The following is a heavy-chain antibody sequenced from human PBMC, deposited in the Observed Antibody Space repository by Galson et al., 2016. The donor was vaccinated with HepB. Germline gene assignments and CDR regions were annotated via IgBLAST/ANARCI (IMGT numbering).Heavy chain of an antibody. CDR1: GFTFSNYN. D-gene: IGHD3-16*01. J-gene: IGHJ6*02. Sequence: SLRLSCAASGFTFSNYNIIWVRQAPGKGLEWVSSISSSSTYIYYADSVKGRFTISRDNAKNSLYLEMNSLRAEDTAVYYCARDFPPGITSPNYYYYYGMDVWGQGTTVTVSS. V-gene: IGHV3-21*01. CDR3: ARDFPPGITSPNYYYYYGMDV. CDR2: ISSSSTYI.